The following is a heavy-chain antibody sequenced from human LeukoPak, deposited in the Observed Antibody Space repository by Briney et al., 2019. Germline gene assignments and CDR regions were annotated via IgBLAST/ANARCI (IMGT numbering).Heavy chain of an antibody. J-gene: IGHJ2*01. Sequence: PGGSLRLSCAASGFTLSYYGTHWVRQAPGKGLEWVALIWSDGSNENYADSVKGRFTISRDTSRNTLYLQMHSLRAEDTAVYYCARDADTSGSYWYFDLWAVAPRSLSPQ. CDR3: ARDADTSGSYWYFDL. D-gene: IGHD3-22*01. V-gene: IGHV3-33*01. CDR2: IWSDGSNE. CDR1: GFTLSYYG.